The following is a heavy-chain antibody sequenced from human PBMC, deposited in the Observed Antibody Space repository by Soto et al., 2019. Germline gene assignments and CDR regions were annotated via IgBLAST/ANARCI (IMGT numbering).Heavy chain of an antibody. Sequence: EVQLLESGGDLVQPGGSLRLSCAASGFTFGSYAMIWVRQAPGKGLVWVSTISSSGDSAYYADSVKGRFTVSRDNSMNTLYMQMNSLRAEDTAAYYCAKSDTALSYGFDPWGQGTVVTVSS. J-gene: IGHJ5*02. V-gene: IGHV3-23*01. CDR1: GFTFGSYA. D-gene: IGHD5-18*01. CDR3: AKSDTALSYGFDP. CDR2: ISSSGDSA.